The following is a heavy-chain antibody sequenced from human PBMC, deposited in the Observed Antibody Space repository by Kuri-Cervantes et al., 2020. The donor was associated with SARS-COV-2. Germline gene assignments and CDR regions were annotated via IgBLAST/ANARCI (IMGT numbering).Heavy chain of an antibody. D-gene: IGHD3-3*01. CDR1: GYSIRSGYY. Sequence: SQTLSLTCAVSGYSIRSGYYWGWIRQPPGKGLEWIGSIYHSGSTYYNPSLKSRVTISVDTSKNQFSLKLSSVTAADTAVYYCARDRAIFGVVIIPAGWFDPWGQGTLVTVSS. CDR3: ARDRAIFGVVIIPAGWFDP. J-gene: IGHJ5*02. CDR2: IYHSGST. V-gene: IGHV4-38-2*02.